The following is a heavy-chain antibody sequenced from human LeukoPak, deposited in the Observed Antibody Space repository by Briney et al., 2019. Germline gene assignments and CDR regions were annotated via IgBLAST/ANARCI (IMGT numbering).Heavy chain of an antibody. CDR2: IYSGGRT. V-gene: IGHV3-53*01. Sequence: GRSLRLSCAASGFTVSSNDMSWVRQAPGKGLEWVSVIYSGGRTFYADSVKGRFTISRDNSKNTLYLQMNSLRAEDTAVYYCAKDVRDIVVLIDTYMYWGQGTLVTVSS. CDR3: AKDVRDIVVLIDTYMY. D-gene: IGHD2-21*01. J-gene: IGHJ4*02. CDR1: GFTVSSND.